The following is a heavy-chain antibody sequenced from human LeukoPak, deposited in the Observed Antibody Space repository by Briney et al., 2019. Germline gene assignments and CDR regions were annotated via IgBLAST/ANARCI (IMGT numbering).Heavy chain of an antibody. CDR2: IYYSGST. D-gene: IGHD5-18*01. V-gene: IGHV4-59*01. J-gene: IGHJ4*02. CDR3: AAVDTAMVLYFDY. CDR1: GGSISSYY. Sequence: SETLSLTCTVSGGSISSYYWSWIRQPPGKGLEWIGYIYYSGSTNYNPSLKSRVTISVDTSKNQFSLKLSSVTAADTAVYYCAAVDTAMVLYFDYWAREPWSPSPQ.